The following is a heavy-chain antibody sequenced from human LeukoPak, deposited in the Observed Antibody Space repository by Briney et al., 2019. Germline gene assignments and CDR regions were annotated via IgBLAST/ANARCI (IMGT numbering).Heavy chain of an antibody. CDR3: ARGGSSWYLFDY. D-gene: IGHD6-13*01. J-gene: IGHJ4*02. CDR1: GYTFASYS. CDR2: ISAYNGNT. V-gene: IGHV1-18*01. Sequence: ASVKVSCKPSGYTFASYSITWVRQAPGQGLESMGWISAYNGNTNYAQKLQGRVIMTTDTSTSTAYMELRSLRSDDTAVYYCARGGSSWYLFDYWGQGTLVTVSS.